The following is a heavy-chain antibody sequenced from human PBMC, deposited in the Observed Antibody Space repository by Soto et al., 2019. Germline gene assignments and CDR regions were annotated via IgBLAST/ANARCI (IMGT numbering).Heavy chain of an antibody. Sequence: ASVKVSCKASGYTFTSYGISWVRQAPGQGLEWMGWISAYNGNTNYAQKLQGRVTMTTDTSTSTAYMELRSLRSDDTAMYYCARVYSSSWGGLFDYWGQGTLVTVSS. CDR1: GYTFTSYG. J-gene: IGHJ4*02. CDR3: ARVYSSSWGGLFDY. CDR2: ISAYNGNT. D-gene: IGHD6-6*01. V-gene: IGHV1-18*01.